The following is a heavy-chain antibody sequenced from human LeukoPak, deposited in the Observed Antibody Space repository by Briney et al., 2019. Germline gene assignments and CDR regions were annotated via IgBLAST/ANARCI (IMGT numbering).Heavy chain of an antibody. V-gene: IGHV1-3*01. Sequence: ASVKVSCKASGYTFTSYAMHWVRQAPGEKLEWRGWINAGNDHTKYSQKFQGRVTITRDTSASTAYMELSSLRSEDTAVYYCARDFIRRLPIVVVTKPRGENWFDPWGQGTLVTVSS. CDR1: GYTFTSYA. CDR2: INAGNDHT. CDR3: ARDFIRRLPIVVVTKPRGENWFDP. D-gene: IGHD3-22*01. J-gene: IGHJ5*02.